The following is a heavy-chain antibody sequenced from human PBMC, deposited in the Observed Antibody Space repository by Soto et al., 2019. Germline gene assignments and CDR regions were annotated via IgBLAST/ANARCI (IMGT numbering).Heavy chain of an antibody. CDR2: INPADSDI. D-gene: IGHD3-22*01. V-gene: IGHV5-51*01. J-gene: IGHJ4*02. CDR1: GYSFMTHW. Sequence: PGESLKISCKGSGYSFMTHWIAWVRQMPGGGLEWMGIINPADSDIRYSPSFQGQVTISVDKSINTAYLQWSSLKASDTATYYCTRPQSSGWYDYWGQGTLVTVSS. CDR3: TRPQSSGWYDY.